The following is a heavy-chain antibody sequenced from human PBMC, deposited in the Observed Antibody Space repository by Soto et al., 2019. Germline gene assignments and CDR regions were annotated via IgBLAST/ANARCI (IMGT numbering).Heavy chain of an antibody. CDR1: GFTFSSYS. V-gene: IGHV3-21*01. Sequence: GGSLRLSCAASGFTFSSYSMNWVRQAPGKGLEWVSSISSSSSYIYYADSVKGRFTISRDNAKNSLYLQMNSLRAEDTAVYYCARDLVRGVTGYDYWGQGTLVTVSS. D-gene: IGHD3-10*01. CDR2: ISSSSSYI. CDR3: ARDLVRGVTGYDY. J-gene: IGHJ4*02.